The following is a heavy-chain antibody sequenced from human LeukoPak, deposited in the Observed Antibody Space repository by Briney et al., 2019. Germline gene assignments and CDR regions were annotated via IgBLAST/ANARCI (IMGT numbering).Heavy chain of an antibody. CDR2: ISGGGST. Sequence: PGGSLRLSCAASGFTVSDNYTSWVRQAPGKGLEWVSAISGGGSTYYADSVKGRFIIPRDNSKNTVYLQLNSLRAEDTAVYYCARGGDTIGSIRSPFDIWGQGTMVTVSS. D-gene: IGHD3-22*01. CDR1: GFTVSDNY. V-gene: IGHV3-53*01. CDR3: ARGGDTIGSIRSPFDI. J-gene: IGHJ3*02.